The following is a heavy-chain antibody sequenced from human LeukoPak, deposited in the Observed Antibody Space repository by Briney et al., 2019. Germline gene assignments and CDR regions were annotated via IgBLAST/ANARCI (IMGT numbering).Heavy chain of an antibody. CDR2: IYYSGPT. CDR3: ARETRISYSYFHY. CDR1: GGSISSYY. J-gene: IGHJ4*02. V-gene: IGHV4-59*12. Sequence: SETLSLTCTVSGGSISSYYWSWIRQPPGKGLEWIGYIYYSGPTNYNPSLKSRVTISVDTSKNQFSLKLNSVTAADTAVYYCARETRISYSYFHYWGQGTLVTVSS. D-gene: IGHD5-18*01.